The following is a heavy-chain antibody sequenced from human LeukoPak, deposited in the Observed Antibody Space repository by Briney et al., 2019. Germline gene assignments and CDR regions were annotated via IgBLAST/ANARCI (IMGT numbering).Heavy chain of an antibody. D-gene: IGHD3-16*01. V-gene: IGHV3-7*01. CDR3: TRGGRLHPQSPY. Sequence: PGGSLRLSCAASGFSFSTYWMSWVRQAPGEGLEWVANIKQDGSDIYYVDSVKGRFIISRDNAKNSLYLQMSSLRAEDTAVYYCTRGGRLHPQSPYWGQGTLVTVSS. J-gene: IGHJ4*02. CDR1: GFSFSTYW. CDR2: IKQDGSDI.